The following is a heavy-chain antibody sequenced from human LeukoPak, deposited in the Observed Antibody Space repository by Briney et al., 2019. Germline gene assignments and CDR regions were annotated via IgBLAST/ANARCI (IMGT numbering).Heavy chain of an antibody. J-gene: IGHJ2*01. CDR1: GGSISSYY. Sequence: SETLSLTCTVSGGSISSYYWSWIRQPPGKGLERIGYIYYSGSTNYNPSLKSRVTISVDTSKNQFSLRLSSVTAADTAVYYCARDGANWYFDLWGRGTLVTVSS. D-gene: IGHD3-16*01. CDR2: IYYSGST. CDR3: ARDGANWYFDL. V-gene: IGHV4-59*01.